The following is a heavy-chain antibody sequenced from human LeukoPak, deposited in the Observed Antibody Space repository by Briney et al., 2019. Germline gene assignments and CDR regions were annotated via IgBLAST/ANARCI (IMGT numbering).Heavy chain of an antibody. Sequence: PGGSLRLSCAASGFTFSSYWMSWVRQAPGKGLEWVANIKQDGSEKYYVDSVKGRFTISRDNAENSLYPQMNSLRAEDTAVYYCARESGHTSGWYGNNCWGQGTLVTVSS. V-gene: IGHV3-7*04. J-gene: IGHJ4*02. CDR3: ARESGHTSGWYGNNC. CDR1: GFTFSSYW. CDR2: IKQDGSEK. D-gene: IGHD6-19*01.